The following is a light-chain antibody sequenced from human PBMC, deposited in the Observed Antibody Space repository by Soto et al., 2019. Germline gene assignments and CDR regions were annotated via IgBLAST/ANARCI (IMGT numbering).Light chain of an antibody. CDR2: SNN. V-gene: IGLV1-44*01. CDR1: NSNIGTTT. CDR3: VAWDDSLKGVV. J-gene: IGLJ2*01. Sequence: QSVLTQPPSASGTPGQRVTISCSGSNSNIGTTTVNWYQQLPGTAPSLLIYSNNQRPSGVPDRFSGSKSGTSAFLVISGLQSEDEADYYCVAWDDSLKGVVFGGGTKLTVL.